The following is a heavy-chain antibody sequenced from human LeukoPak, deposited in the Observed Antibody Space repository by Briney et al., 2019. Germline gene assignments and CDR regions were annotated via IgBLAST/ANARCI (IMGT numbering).Heavy chain of an antibody. Sequence: GGSLRLSCAASGFTFSSYWMSWVRQAPGEGLEWVANIKQDGSEKYYVDSVKGRFTISRDNAKNSLYLQMNSLRAEDTAVYYCARATTGAYVWGSYRYFDYWGQGTLVTVSS. J-gene: IGHJ4*02. CDR3: ARATTGAYVWGSYRYFDY. D-gene: IGHD3-16*02. CDR1: GFTFSSYW. CDR2: IKQDGSEK. V-gene: IGHV3-7*01.